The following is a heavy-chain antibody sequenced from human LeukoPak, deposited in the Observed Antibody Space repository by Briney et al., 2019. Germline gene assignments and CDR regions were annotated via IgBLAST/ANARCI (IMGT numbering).Heavy chain of an antibody. Sequence: GGSLRLSCAASGFTFTNYWMSWVRQAPGKGLGLVANIKQDRSEKYYVDSVKGRFTISRDNAKNSLFLQMNSLRAEDTAVYYCARVLGGSGSYSYFDYWGQGTLVTVSS. D-gene: IGHD3-10*01. V-gene: IGHV3-7*01. CDR3: ARVLGGSGSYSYFDY. J-gene: IGHJ4*02. CDR1: GFTFTNYW. CDR2: IKQDRSEK.